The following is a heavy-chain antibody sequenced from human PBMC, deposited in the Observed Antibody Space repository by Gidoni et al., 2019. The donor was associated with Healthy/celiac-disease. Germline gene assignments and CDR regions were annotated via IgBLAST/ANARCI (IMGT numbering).Heavy chain of an antibody. CDR3: ARVAAAADLDY. V-gene: IGHV4-39*01. Sequence: QLQLQESGPGLEKPSETLSLTCPVSSGSISSSSYYWGWIRQPPGKGLEWIGSIYYSGSTYHNPSLKSRVTISVDTSKNQFSLKLSSVTAADTAVYYCARVAAAADLDYWGQGTLVTVSS. D-gene: IGHD6-13*01. CDR1: SGSISSSSYY. CDR2: IYYSGST. J-gene: IGHJ4*02.